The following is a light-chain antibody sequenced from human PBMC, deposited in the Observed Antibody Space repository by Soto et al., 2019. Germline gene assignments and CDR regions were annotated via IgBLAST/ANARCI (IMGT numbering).Light chain of an antibody. V-gene: IGKV3-15*01. CDR3: QQYNNWRQT. CDR2: GAS. Sequence: EIVLTQSPGTLSLSPGERATLSCRASQSVSSSFLAWYQHKPGQAPRLLLYGASARATGVPARFSGSGSGTQFTLTISSLQSEDFAVYYCQQYNNWRQTFGQGTKVDIK. CDR1: QSVSSS. J-gene: IGKJ1*01.